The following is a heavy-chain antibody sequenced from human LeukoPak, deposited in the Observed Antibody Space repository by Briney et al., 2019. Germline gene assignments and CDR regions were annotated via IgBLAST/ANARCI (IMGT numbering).Heavy chain of an antibody. D-gene: IGHD3-10*01. CDR1: GYTFTSYY. J-gene: IGHJ4*02. CDR2: INPSGGST. V-gene: IGHV1-46*01. CDR3: ARDLRGYYGSGSYIGY. Sequence: ASVKISCKASGYTFTSYYMHWVRQAPGQGLEWMGIINPSGGSTSYAQKFQGRATMTRDTSTSTVYMELSSLRSEDTAVYYCARDLRGYYGSGSYIGYWGQGTLVTVSS.